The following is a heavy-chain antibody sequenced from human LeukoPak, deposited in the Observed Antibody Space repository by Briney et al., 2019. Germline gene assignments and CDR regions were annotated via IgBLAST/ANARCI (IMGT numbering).Heavy chain of an antibody. CDR1: GGSISSGGYY. Sequence: SETLSLTCTVSGGSISSGGYYWSWIRQPPGKGLEWIGYIYHSGSTYYNPSLKSRVTISVDRSKNQFSLKLSSVTAADTAVYYCARTIYRLFDYWGQGTLVTVSS. CDR2: IYHSGST. J-gene: IGHJ4*02. V-gene: IGHV4-30-2*01. CDR3: ARTIYRLFDY. D-gene: IGHD3-3*01.